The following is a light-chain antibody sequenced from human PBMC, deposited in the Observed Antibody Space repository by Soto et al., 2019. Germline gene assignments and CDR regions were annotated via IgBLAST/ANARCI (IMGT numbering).Light chain of an antibody. CDR1: SSDVGAYDY. V-gene: IGLV2-14*01. J-gene: IGLJ1*01. CDR3: TSYTSSGNYG. Sequence: QSALTQPASVSGSPGQSIAISCTGTSSDVGAYDYVSWYQQHPGKAPKLMIYDVSNRPSGVSNRFSGSKSAHTASLTISGLQAEDEADYYCTSYTSSGNYGFGTGTKLTVL. CDR2: DVS.